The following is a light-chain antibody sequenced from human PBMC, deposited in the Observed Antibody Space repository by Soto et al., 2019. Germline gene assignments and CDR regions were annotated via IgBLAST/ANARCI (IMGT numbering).Light chain of an antibody. CDR3: SSYAGSNNIV. CDR2: EVT. J-gene: IGLJ1*01. Sequence: QSALTQPRSVSGSPGQSVTISCTGTSSDVGTYNYVSWFQQYPGKAPKVMIYEVTKRPSGVPDRFSGSRSGNTASLTVSGLQPEDEADYFCSSYAGSNNIVFGGGTKLTVL. CDR1: SSDVGTYNY. V-gene: IGLV2-8*01.